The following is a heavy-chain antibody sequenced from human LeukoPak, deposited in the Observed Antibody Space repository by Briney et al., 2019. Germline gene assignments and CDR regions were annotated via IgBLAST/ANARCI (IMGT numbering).Heavy chain of an antibody. V-gene: IGHV4-59*01. D-gene: IGHD6-19*01. CDR3: ARFGSGWWYNDY. CDR2: IYHTGNI. CDR1: SACITSYY. J-gene: IGHJ4*02. Sequence: PSETLSLTCAVSSACITSYYWTWIRQPPGKGLEWIGYIYHTGNIKYNPSLNSRVTISIDTSKNQFSLKLSSVTAADTAVYYCARFGSGWWYNDYWGQGTLVTVSS.